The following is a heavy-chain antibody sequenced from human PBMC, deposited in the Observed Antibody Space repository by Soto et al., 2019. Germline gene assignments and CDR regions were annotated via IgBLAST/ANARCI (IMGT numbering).Heavy chain of an antibody. V-gene: IGHV3-30-3*01. CDR1: GFTFSSYA. D-gene: IGHD1-26*01. J-gene: IGHJ4*02. Sequence: GGSLRLSCAASGFTFSSYAMHWVRQAPGKGLEWVAVISYDGSNKYYADSVKGRFTISRDNSKNTLYLQMNSLRAEDTAVYYCAREAPAELPYFDYWGQGTLVPVSS. CDR2: ISYDGSNK. CDR3: AREAPAELPYFDY.